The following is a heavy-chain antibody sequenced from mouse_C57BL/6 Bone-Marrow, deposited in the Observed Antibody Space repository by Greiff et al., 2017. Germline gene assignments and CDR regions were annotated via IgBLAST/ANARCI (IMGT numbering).Heavy chain of an antibody. CDR1: GFNIKYYY. D-gene: IGHD1-1*01. J-gene: IGHJ4*01. CDR2: IDPEDGDT. Sequence: VQLKESGAELVRPGASVKLSCTASGFNIKYYYMHWVKQRPEQGLEWIGRIDPEDGDTEYAPKFQGKATMTADTSSNTAYLQLSSLTSEDTAVYYCTTYYYGSSLYYYAMDYWGQGTSVTVSS. V-gene: IGHV14-1*01. CDR3: TTYYYGSSLYYYAMDY.